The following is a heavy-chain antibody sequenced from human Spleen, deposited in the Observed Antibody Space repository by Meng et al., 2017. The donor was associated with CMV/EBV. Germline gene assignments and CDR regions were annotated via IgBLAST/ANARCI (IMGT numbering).Heavy chain of an antibody. CDR2: IYYNGNT. Sequence: LICAVCGDSMGRGTYHWAWIRQPPGKGLEWIGSIYYNGNTFYNPSLRSRVTISGDTSKNQFSLRVNSLTAADTAVYYCALTTVNWFDPWGHGTLVTVSS. CDR1: GDSMGRGTYH. V-gene: IGHV4-39*07. J-gene: IGHJ5*02. CDR3: ALTTVNWFDP. D-gene: IGHD4-17*01.